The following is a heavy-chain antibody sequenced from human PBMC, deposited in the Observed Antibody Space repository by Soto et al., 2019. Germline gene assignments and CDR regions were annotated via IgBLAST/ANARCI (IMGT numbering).Heavy chain of an antibody. CDR3: ARCGYSSSWYWFDP. V-gene: IGHV4-59*08. Sequence: SETLSLTCTVSGGSISSYSWSCIRQPPGKGLEWIGYIYYSGSTNYNPSLKSRVTISVDTSKNQFSLKLSSVTAADTAVYYGARCGYSSSWYWFDPWGQGTLVTVS. J-gene: IGHJ5*02. CDR1: GGSISSYS. D-gene: IGHD6-13*01. CDR2: IYYSGST.